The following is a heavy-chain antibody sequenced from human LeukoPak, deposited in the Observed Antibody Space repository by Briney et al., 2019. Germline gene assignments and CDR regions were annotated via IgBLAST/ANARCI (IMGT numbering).Heavy chain of an antibody. D-gene: IGHD6-19*01. CDR2: IYYSGST. CDR3: ARRYSSGWYDYFDY. V-gene: IGHV4-39*07. J-gene: IGHJ4*02. CDR1: GGSISSSSYY. Sequence: PSETLSLTCTVSGGSISSSSYYWGWIRQPPGKGLEWIGSIYYSGSTYYNPSLKSRVTISVDTSKNQFSLKLSSVTAADTAVYYCARRYSSGWYDYFDYWGQGTLVTVSS.